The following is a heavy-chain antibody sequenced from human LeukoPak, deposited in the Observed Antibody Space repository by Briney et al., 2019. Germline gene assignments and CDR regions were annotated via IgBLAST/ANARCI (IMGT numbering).Heavy chain of an antibody. Sequence: SEALPLHCAVFGGYFFGYYWSWIRQPPGTGLEWIGEINHSGSTNYNPALKSRVTISVDTAKNQFSLKLSSVTAADTAVYYCARCGRVGVGYYGSGSYYYNYWGQGTLVTVSS. V-gene: IGHV4-34*01. CDR3: ARCGRVGVGYYGSGSYYYNY. J-gene: IGHJ4*02. CDR1: GGYFFGYY. D-gene: IGHD3-10*01. CDR2: INHSGST.